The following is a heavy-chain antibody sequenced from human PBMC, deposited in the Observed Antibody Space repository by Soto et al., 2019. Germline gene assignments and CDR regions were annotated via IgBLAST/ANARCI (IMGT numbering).Heavy chain of an antibody. CDR3: ARSMVGASNDGFDI. CDR2: INDGGSST. CDR1: GFIFSHYW. Sequence: GGSLRLSCEASGFIFSHYWMHWVRQAPGKGLVWVSRINDGGSSTTYADSAKGRFIISRDNAKNTLYLQMNSLRVDDTAVYYCARSMVGASNDGFDIWRQGTMVTVSS. D-gene: IGHD1-26*01. V-gene: IGHV3-74*01. J-gene: IGHJ3*02.